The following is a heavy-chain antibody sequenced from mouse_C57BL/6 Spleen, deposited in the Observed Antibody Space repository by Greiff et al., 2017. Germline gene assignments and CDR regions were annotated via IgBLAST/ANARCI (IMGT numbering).Heavy chain of an antibody. J-gene: IGHJ3*01. CDR2: IDPSDSET. Sequence: QVQLKQPGAELVRPGSSVKLSCKASGYTFTSYWMHWVKQRPIQGLEWIGNIDPSDSETHYNQKFKDKATLTVDKSSSTAYMQLSSLTSEDSAVYYCARAYYGSSYEWFAYWGQGTLVTVSA. CDR3: ARAYYGSSYEWFAY. D-gene: IGHD1-1*01. V-gene: IGHV1-52*01. CDR1: GYTFTSYW.